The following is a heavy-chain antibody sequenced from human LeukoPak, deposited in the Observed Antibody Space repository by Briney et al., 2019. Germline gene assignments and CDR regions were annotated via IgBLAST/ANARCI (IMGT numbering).Heavy chain of an antibody. D-gene: IGHD2-2*01. CDR2: INAYNGNT. Sequence: GASVKVSCKASGYIFTSYGISWVRQAPGQGLEWMGWINAYNGNTNYAQKLQGRVTMTTDTSTSTAYMELRSLRSDDTAVYYCARLGYCSSTSCYGNFDYWGQGTLVTVSS. CDR3: ARLGYCSSTSCYGNFDY. CDR1: GYIFTSYG. J-gene: IGHJ4*02. V-gene: IGHV1-18*01.